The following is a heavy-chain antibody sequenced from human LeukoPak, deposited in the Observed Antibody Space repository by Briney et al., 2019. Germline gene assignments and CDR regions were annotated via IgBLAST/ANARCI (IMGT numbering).Heavy chain of an antibody. CDR1: GGSISSYY. J-gene: IGHJ5*02. V-gene: IGHV4-4*07. CDR3: ARDKVDRIQYNWFDP. Sequence: PPETLSLTCTVSGGSISSYYWSWIRQPAGKGLEWIGRIYTSGSTNYNPSLKSRVTMSVDTSKNQFSLKLRPVTAADTAVYYCARDKVDRIQYNWFDPWGQGTLVTVSS. CDR2: IYTSGST.